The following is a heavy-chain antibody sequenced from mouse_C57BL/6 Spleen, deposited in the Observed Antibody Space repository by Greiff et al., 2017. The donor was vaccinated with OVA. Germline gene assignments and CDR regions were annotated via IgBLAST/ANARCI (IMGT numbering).Heavy chain of an antibody. J-gene: IGHJ2*01. D-gene: IGHD2-4*01. CDR2: IYPGDGDT. CDR3: ANDYDAFDY. V-gene: IGHV1-82*01. Sequence: VQVVESGPELVKPGASVKISCKASGYAFSSSWMNWVKQRPGKGLEWIGRIYPGDGDTNYNGKFKGKATLTADKSSSTAYMQLSSLTSEDSAVYFCANDYDAFDYWGQGTTLTVSS. CDR1: GYAFSSSW.